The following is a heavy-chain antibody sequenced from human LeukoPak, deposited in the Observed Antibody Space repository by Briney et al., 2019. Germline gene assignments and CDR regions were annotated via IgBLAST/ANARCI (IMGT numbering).Heavy chain of an antibody. CDR3: ARDNTATWGLYYFDY. D-gene: IGHD4-11*01. CDR2: ISGSGGST. V-gene: IGHV3-23*01. Sequence: GGSLRLSCAASGFTFSSYAMSWVRQAPGKGLEWVSAISGSGGSTYYADSVKGRFTISRDNSKNTLYLQMNSLRAEDTAVYYCARDNTATWGLYYFDYWGQGTLVTVSS. CDR1: GFTFSSYA. J-gene: IGHJ4*02.